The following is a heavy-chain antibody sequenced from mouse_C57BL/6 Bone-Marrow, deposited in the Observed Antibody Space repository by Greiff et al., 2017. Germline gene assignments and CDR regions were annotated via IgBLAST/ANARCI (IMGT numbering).Heavy chain of an antibody. Sequence: QVQLQQPGAELVMPGASVKLSCKASGYTFTSYWMHWVKQRPGQGLEWIGEIDPSDSYTNYNQKFKGKSTLNVDKSSSTAYMQLSSLTSEDSAVYYCARWYYGSKDYWGQGTTLTVSS. V-gene: IGHV1-69*01. CDR3: ARWYYGSKDY. CDR1: GYTFTSYW. CDR2: IDPSDSYT. D-gene: IGHD1-1*01. J-gene: IGHJ2*01.